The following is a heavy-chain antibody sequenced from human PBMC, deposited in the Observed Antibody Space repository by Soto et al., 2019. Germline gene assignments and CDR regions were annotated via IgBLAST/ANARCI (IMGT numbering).Heavy chain of an antibody. D-gene: IGHD1-1*01. J-gene: IGHJ5*02. CDR1: GFSLSTSGAG. CDR2: IYWDDDK. CDR3: AHTRGAGNPAWFDP. V-gene: IGHV2-5*02. Sequence: QITLKESGPTLVKPTQTLTLTCTFSGFSLSTSGAGVGWIRQPPGKALEWLAVIYWDDDKRYSPSLKRRLTITRDTSKDQVVLTMTHVDPVDTGTYYCAHTRGAGNPAWFDPWGQGTLVTVSS.